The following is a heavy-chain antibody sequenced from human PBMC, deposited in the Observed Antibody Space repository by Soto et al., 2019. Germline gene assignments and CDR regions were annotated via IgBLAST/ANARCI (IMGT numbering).Heavy chain of an antibody. CDR3: VRRVSGNYDY. CDR1: GFTFSSYD. J-gene: IGHJ4*02. Sequence: EVQLAESGGGMVQPGGSTRLSCVASGFTFSSYDMHWVRQAPGKGLEYVSSISSNGGTTYYGNSVKGRFTISRDNSKNTLYLQMGSLRAEDMAVYYCVRRVSGNYDYWGQGTVVTVSS. CDR2: ISSNGGTT. V-gene: IGHV3-64*01. D-gene: IGHD1-7*01.